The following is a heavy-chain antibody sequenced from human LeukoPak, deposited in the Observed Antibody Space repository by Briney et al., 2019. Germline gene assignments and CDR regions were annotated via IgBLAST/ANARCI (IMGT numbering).Heavy chain of an antibody. CDR3: AKEGDAFDI. J-gene: IGHJ3*02. CDR2: ISYDGSNK. CDR1: GFTFSSYG. Sequence: PGRSLRLSCAASGFTFSSYGMHWVRQAPGKGLEWVAVISYDGSNKYYADSVKGRFTISRDNSKNTLYLQMNSLRAEDTAVYYCAKEGDAFDIWGQETMVTVSS. V-gene: IGHV3-30*18.